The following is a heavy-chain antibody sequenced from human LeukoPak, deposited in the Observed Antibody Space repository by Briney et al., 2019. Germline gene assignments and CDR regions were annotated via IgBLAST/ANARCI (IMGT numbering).Heavy chain of an antibody. D-gene: IGHD3-10*01. CDR1: GGSIRSSIW. V-gene: IGHV4-4*02. J-gene: IGHJ5*02. Sequence: SETLSLTCAVSGGSIRSSIWWSWVRQPPGKGLEWIGEIYHSGSTNYNPSLKSRVTISVDKSKNQFSLKLSSVTAADTAVYYCARQHGSGRTFDPWGQGTLVTVSS. CDR3: ARQHGSGRTFDP. CDR2: IYHSGST.